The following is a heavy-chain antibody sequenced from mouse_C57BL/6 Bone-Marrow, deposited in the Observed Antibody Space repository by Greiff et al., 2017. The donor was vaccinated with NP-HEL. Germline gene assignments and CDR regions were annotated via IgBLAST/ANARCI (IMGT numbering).Heavy chain of an antibody. CDR3: ARVGLPY. CDR1: GYTFTSYW. J-gene: IGHJ2*01. Sequence: QVQLQQPGAELVRPGTSVKLSCKASGYTFTSYWMHWVKQRPGQGLEWIGVIDPSDSYTNYNQQFTGKATLTVDTSSSTAYMQLSSLTSEDSAVYYCARVGLPYWGQGTTLTVSS. D-gene: IGHD2-2*01. V-gene: IGHV1-59*01. CDR2: IDPSDSYT.